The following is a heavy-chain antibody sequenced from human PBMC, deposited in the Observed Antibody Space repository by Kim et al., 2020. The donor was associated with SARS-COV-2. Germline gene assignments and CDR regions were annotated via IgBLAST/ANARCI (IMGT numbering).Heavy chain of an antibody. CDR3: ARGGRVSLKNMIVVGYGMDV. V-gene: IGHV3-7*01. D-gene: IGHD3-22*01. J-gene: IGHJ6*02. CDR1: GFTFSSYW. CDR2: IKQDGNEK. Sequence: GGSLRLSCAASGFTFSSYWLSWVRQAPGKGLEWVANIKQDGNEKYYVDSVKGRFTISRDNPKNSLYLQLTSLRAEDPAVYYCARGGRVSLKNMIVVGYGMDVWGQGTTVTVSS.